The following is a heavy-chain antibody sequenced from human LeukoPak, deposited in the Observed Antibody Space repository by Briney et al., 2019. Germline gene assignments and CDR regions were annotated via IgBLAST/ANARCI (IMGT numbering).Heavy chain of an antibody. D-gene: IGHD6-6*01. V-gene: IGHV4-34*01. CDR3: ARTKKKAALDY. CDR1: GGSFSGYY. CDR2: INHSGST. Sequence: SETLSLTRAVYGGSFSGYYWSWIRQPPGKGLEWIGEINHSGSTNYNPSLKSRVTISVDTSKNQFSLKLSSVTAADTAVYYCARTKKKAALDYWGQGTLVTVSS. J-gene: IGHJ4*02.